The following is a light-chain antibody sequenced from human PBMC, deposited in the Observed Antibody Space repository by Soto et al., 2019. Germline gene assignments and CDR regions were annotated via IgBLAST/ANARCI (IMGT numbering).Light chain of an antibody. CDR1: SSDIGAYNS. CDR2: EVS. V-gene: IGLV2-14*01. CDR3: SSRTTSNPYV. J-gene: IGLJ1*01. Sequence: QSVLTQPASVSGSPGQSITISCTGTSSDIGAYNSVSWYQQHPGKAPKLMIYEVSNRPSGVSTRFSASKSGNTASLTISGRQAEDEADYYCSSRTTSNPYVFGTGTKLTVL.